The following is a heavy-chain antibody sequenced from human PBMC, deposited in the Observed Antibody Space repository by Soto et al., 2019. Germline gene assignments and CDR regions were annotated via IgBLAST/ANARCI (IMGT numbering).Heavy chain of an antibody. V-gene: IGHV5-51*01. CDR1: GYSFTSYW. Sequence: PGESLKISGKGSGYSFTSYWIGWVRQMPGKGLEWMGIIYPGDSDTRYSPSFQGQVTISADKSISTAYLQWSSLKASDTAMYYCARQGSSGYYYYGMDVWGQGTTVTVSS. CDR2: IYPGDSDT. CDR3: ARQGSSGYYYYGMDV. J-gene: IGHJ6*02. D-gene: IGHD6-6*01.